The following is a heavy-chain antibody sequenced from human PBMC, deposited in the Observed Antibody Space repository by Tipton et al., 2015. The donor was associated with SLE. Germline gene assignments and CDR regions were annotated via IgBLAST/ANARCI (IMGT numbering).Heavy chain of an antibody. D-gene: IGHD6-19*01. V-gene: IGHV4-34*01. J-gene: IGHJ3*02. Sequence: TLSLTCAVYGGSFSGYYWGWIRQPPGKGLEWIGSIYYSGSTYYNPSLKSRVTISVDTSKNQFSLKLTSVTAADTAVYYCAREDLGQWQAFDIWGQGTMVTVSS. CDR3: AREDLGQWQAFDI. CDR1: GGSFSGYY. CDR2: IYYSGST.